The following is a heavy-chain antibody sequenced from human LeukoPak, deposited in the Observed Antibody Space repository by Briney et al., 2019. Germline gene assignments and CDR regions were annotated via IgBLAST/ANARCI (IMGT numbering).Heavy chain of an antibody. CDR1: GFTFSSYG. V-gene: IGHV3-33*01. D-gene: IGHD5-18*01. Sequence: GRSLRLSCAASGFTFSSYGMHWVRQAPGKGLEWVAVIWYDGSNKYYADSVKGRFTISRDNSKNTLYLQMNSLRAEDTAVCYCARDLTAMDGYLGYYFDYWGQGTLVTVSS. CDR3: ARDLTAMDGYLGYYFDY. CDR2: IWYDGSNK. J-gene: IGHJ4*02.